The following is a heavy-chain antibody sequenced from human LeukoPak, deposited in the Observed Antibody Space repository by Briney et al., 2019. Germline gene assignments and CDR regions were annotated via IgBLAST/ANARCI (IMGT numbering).Heavy chain of an antibody. CDR2: IYHSGST. CDR3: ARAQNGELLRVHYYYMAV. D-gene: IGHD1-26*01. V-gene: IGHV4-38-2*02. J-gene: IGHJ6*03. Sequence: SETLSLTCTVSGYSISSGCYWGWIRQPPGKGLEWIGSIYHSGSTYYNPSLKSRVTISVDTSKNQFSLKLSSVTAADTAVYYCARAQNGELLRVHYYYMAVWGKGTTVTVSS. CDR1: GYSISSGCY.